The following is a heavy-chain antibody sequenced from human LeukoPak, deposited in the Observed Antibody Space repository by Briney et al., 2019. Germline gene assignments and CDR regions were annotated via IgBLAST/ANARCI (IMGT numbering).Heavy chain of an antibody. J-gene: IGHJ3*02. CDR3: AKDKGTAVPSPFDI. Sequence: PGGSLRLSCAVSGFTFSNYAMNWVRQAPGKGLEWVSGISASGATIYYADSVKGRFSISRDNSKNTVYLQMNSLRADDTAVYYCAKDKGTAVPSPFDIWGQGTMVSVSS. CDR1: GFTFSNYA. D-gene: IGHD2-2*01. V-gene: IGHV3-23*01. CDR2: ISASGATI.